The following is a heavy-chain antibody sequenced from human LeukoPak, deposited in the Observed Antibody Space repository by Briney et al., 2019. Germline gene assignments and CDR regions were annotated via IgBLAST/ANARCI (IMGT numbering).Heavy chain of an antibody. Sequence: TLSLTCTVSGDSVSIYYWSWIRQPPGKGLGWIGYIYYRGNTNYNPSLKSRVTMAVDTSKNQFSLKVSSVTAADTAVYYCARAGNNWSFDYWGQGTLVTVSS. D-gene: IGHD1-1*01. CDR1: GDSVSIYY. J-gene: IGHJ4*02. V-gene: IGHV4-59*02. CDR2: IYYRGNT. CDR3: ARAGNNWSFDY.